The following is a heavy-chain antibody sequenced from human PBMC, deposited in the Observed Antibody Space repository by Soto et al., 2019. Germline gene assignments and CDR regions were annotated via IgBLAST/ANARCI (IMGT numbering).Heavy chain of an antibody. Sequence: PWGSXGLSFVVSDVILRLYGVVLFRQAPGKGLEWVSVISGGCGRTDYADSVNGRFIISRYISKNTVFLQMNSLRAEDTAVYYCEKDRDYRGMEVRGQATTV. CDR3: EKDRDYRGMEV. J-gene: IGHJ6*01. CDR2: ISGGCGRT. CDR1: DVILRLYG. V-gene: IGHV3-23*01. D-gene: IGHD3-16*01.